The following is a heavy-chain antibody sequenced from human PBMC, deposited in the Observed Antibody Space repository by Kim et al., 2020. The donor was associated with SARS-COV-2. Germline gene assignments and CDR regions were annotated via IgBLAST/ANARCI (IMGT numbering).Heavy chain of an antibody. V-gene: IGHV3-30*18. CDR2: ISYDGSNK. CDR1: GFTFSSYG. CDR3: AKDPAGSLWFGESYFDY. D-gene: IGHD3-10*01. Sequence: GGSLRLSCAASGFTFSSYGMHWVRQAPGKGLEWVAVISYDGSNKYYADSVKGRFTISRDNSKNTLYLQMNSLRAEDTAVYYCAKDPAGSLWFGESYFDY. J-gene: IGHJ4*01.